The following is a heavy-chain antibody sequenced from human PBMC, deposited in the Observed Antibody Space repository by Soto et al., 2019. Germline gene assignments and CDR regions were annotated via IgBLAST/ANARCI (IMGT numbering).Heavy chain of an antibody. CDR1: GGSISSGGYY. D-gene: IGHD3-9*01. CDR3: ARAHPWDFDWFSNWFDP. V-gene: IGHV4-31*03. Sequence: QVQLQESGPGLVKPSQTLSLTCTVSGGSISSGGYYWSWIRQHPGKGLERIGYIYYSGSTYYNPCLKSRVTISVDTAKHHFSLKLGSVTAADTAVYYCARAHPWDFDWFSNWFDPWGQGTLVTVST. CDR2: IYYSGST. J-gene: IGHJ5*02.